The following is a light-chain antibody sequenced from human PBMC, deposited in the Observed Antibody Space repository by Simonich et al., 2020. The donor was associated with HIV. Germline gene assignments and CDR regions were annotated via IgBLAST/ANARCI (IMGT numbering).Light chain of an antibody. CDR2: EDS. CDR1: SLPKKY. J-gene: IGLJ3*02. V-gene: IGLV3-10*01. CDR3: YSTDSSGNHRV. Sequence: SYELTQPPSVSVSPGQTARLTCSGDSLPKKYAYWYQQKSGPAPVLVRYEDSKRPSGIPERFSGSSSGTMATLTISGAQVEDEADYYCYSTDSSGNHRVFGGGTKLTVL.